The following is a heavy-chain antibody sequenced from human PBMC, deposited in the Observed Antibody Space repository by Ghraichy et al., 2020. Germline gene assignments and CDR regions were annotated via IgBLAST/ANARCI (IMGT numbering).Heavy chain of an antibody. CDR3: TTISGYGDFRL. J-gene: IGHJ4*02. Sequence: GESLNISCAASGFTFSNAWMTWVRQAPGEGLEWVGRSKSKTDGGTTDYAAPVKGRFTISRDDSKNTLYLQMNSLKSEDTAVYYCTTISGYGDFRLWGQGTLVTVSS. D-gene: IGHD4-17*01. V-gene: IGHV3-15*01. CDR1: GFTFSNAW. CDR2: SKSKTDGGTT.